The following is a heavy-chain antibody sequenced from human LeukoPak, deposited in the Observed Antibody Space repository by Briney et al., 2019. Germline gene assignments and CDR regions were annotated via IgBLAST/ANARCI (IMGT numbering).Heavy chain of an antibody. CDR1: GYTFTSYY. Sequence: ASVKVSCKASGYTFTSYYMHWVRQAPGHGLEWMGIINPSGGSTSYAQKFQGRVTMTRDTSTSTVYMELSSLRSEDTAVYYCAREDYVVRSWFDPWGQGTLVTVSS. V-gene: IGHV1-46*01. CDR3: AREDYVVRSWFDP. CDR2: INPSGGST. J-gene: IGHJ5*02. D-gene: IGHD3-22*01.